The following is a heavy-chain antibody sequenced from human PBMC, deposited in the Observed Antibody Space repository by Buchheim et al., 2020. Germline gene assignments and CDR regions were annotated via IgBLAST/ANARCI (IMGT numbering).Heavy chain of an antibody. J-gene: IGHJ4*02. CDR2: ISYDGSNK. CDR1: GFTFSSYA. CDR3: ARDYYDSSGYYPHFDY. D-gene: IGHD3-22*01. Sequence: QVQLVESGGGVVQPGRSLRLSCAASGFTFSSYAMHWVRQAPGKGLEWVAVISYDGSNKYYADSVKGRFTISRDNSKNTLYLQMNSLRAEETAVYYCARDYYDSSGYYPHFDYWGQGTL. V-gene: IGHV3-30-3*01.